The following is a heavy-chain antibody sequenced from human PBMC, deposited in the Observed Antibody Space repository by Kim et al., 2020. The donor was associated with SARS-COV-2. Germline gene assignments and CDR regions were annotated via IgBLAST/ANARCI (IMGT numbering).Heavy chain of an antibody. V-gene: IGHV3-72*01. CDR3: ARDERAYDY. J-gene: IGHJ4*02. CDR2: TT. Sequence: TTEYAASVNGRFIISRDDSKNSLYLQMNSLKTEDTAVYYCARDERAYDYWGQGTLVTVSS.